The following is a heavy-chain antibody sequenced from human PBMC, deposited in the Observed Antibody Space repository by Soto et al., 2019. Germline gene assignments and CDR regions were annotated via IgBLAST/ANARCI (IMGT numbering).Heavy chain of an antibody. CDR3: AKVFRGYSGYVDS. Sequence: EVHLVESGGGLVQPGRSLRLSCAASGFRFDEYAMHWVRQAPGKGLEWVSGITWNSGKAAFADSVKGRVTVSRDNSRNMLHLQLNSLRVEDTARYYCAKVFRGYSGYVDSWGQGTLVTVSS. D-gene: IGHD5-12*01. J-gene: IGHJ4*02. CDR1: GFRFDEYA. V-gene: IGHV3-9*01. CDR2: ITWNSGKA.